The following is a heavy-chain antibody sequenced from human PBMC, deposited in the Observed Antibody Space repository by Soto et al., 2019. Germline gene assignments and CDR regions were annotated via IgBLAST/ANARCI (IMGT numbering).Heavy chain of an antibody. Sequence: QVQLVESGGGVVQPGRSLRLSCAASGFTFSSYGMHWVRQAPGKGLEWVAVISYDGSNKYYADSVKGRFTISRDNSKNTLYLQMNSLRAEDTAVYYCAKGIAAAGTYYYYYGMDVWGQGTTVTVSS. CDR2: ISYDGSNK. CDR3: AKGIAAAGTYYYYYGMDV. V-gene: IGHV3-30*18. D-gene: IGHD6-13*01. CDR1: GFTFSSYG. J-gene: IGHJ6*02.